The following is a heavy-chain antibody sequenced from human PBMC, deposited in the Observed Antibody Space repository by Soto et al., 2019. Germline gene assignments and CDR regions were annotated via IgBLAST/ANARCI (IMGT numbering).Heavy chain of an antibody. CDR1: GYTFTSDG. D-gene: IGHD3-9*01. CDR3: ASPSVDILTGLYYYYGMDV. Sequence: ASVKVSCKASGYTFTSDGISWVRQAPGQGLEWMGWISAYNGNTNYAQKLQGRVTMTTDTSTSTAYMELRSLRSDDTAVYYCASPSVDILTGLYYYYGMDVWGQGTTVTVSS. CDR2: ISAYNGNT. J-gene: IGHJ6*02. V-gene: IGHV1-18*01.